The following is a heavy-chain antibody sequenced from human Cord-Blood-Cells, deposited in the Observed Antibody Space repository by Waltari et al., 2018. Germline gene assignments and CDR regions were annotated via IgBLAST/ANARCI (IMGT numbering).Heavy chain of an antibody. CDR3: AREEAMATINS. J-gene: IGHJ4*02. V-gene: IGHV1-2*02. Sequence: QVQLVQSGAEVKKPGASVKVSCKASGYNFTGYDMHWVRQAPGQGLEWRGWTNPNSCGTTYAQKLQGSVTMTRDTSISTAYWELSSLRSDDTAVYYCAREEAMATINSWGQGTLVTVSS. CDR2: TNPNSCGT. CDR1: GYNFTGYD. D-gene: IGHD5-12*01.